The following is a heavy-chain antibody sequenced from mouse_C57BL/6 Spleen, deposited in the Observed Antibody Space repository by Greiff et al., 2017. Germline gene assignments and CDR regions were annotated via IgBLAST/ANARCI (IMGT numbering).Heavy chain of an antibody. CDR3: ARSDDGYYDYAMDY. CDR1: GYTFTSYW. J-gene: IGHJ4*01. V-gene: IGHV1-64*01. CDR2: IHPNSGST. D-gene: IGHD2-3*01. Sequence: QVQLQQSGAELVKPGASVKLSCKASGYTFTSYWMHWVKQRPGQGLEWIGMIHPNSGSTNYNEKFKSKATLTVDKSSSTAYMQLSSLTSEDSAVYYCARSDDGYYDYAMDYWGQGTSVTVSS.